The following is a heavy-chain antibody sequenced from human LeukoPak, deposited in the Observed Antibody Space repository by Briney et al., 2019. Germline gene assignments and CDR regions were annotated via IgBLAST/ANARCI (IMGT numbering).Heavy chain of an antibody. CDR3: AKDKEDTAMVPGVYYYYMDV. D-gene: IGHD5-18*01. V-gene: IGHV3-43D*04. CDR2: ISWDGGST. Sequence: PGGSLRLSCAASGFTFDDYAMHWVRQAPGKGLEWVSLISWDGGSTYYADSVKGRFTISRDNSKNSLYLQMNSLRAEDTALYYCAKDKEDTAMVPGVYYYYMDVWGKGTTVTVSS. J-gene: IGHJ6*03. CDR1: GFTFDDYA.